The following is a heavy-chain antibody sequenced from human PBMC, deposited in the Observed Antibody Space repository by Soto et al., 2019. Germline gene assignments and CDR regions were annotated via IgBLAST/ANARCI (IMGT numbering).Heavy chain of an antibody. CDR3: ARLVDTAMVGQRWGDY. CDR1: GGTFSSYA. CDR2: IIPIFGTA. J-gene: IGHJ4*02. D-gene: IGHD5-18*01. Sequence: QVQLVQSGAEVKKPGSSVKVSCKASGGTFSSYAISWVRQAPGQGLEWMGGIIPIFGTANYAQKFQGRVTINADESTSTADMELSSLRSEDTAVYYCARLVDTAMVGQRWGDYWGQGTLVTVSS. V-gene: IGHV1-69*01.